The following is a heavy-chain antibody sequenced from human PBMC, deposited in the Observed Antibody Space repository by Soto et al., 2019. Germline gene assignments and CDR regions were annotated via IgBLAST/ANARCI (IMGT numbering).Heavy chain of an antibody. V-gene: IGHV3-21*01. Sequence: GGSLRLSCAASGFTFSSYSMNWVRQAPGKGLEWVSSISSSSSYIYYADSVKGRFTISRDNAKNSLYLQMNSLRAEDTAVYYCARDGWGSSSYTGAFDIWGQGTMVTVSS. CDR1: GFTFSSYS. CDR2: ISSSSSYI. J-gene: IGHJ3*02. D-gene: IGHD6-6*01. CDR3: ARDGWGSSSYTGAFDI.